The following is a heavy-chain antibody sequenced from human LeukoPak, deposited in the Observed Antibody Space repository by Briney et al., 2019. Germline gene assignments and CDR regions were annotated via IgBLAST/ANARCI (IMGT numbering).Heavy chain of an antibody. V-gene: IGHV1-46*01. CDR1: GYTFTSYY. J-gene: IGHJ3*02. CDR3: ARDRGYYYGSGSYYSSGNAFDI. CDR2: INPSGGST. Sequence: ASVKVSCKASGYTFTSYYMHWVRQAPGQGLEWMGIINPSGGSTSYAQKFQSRVTMTRDTSTSTVYMELSSLRSEDTAVYYCARDRGYYYGSGSYYSSGNAFDIWGQGTMVTVSS. D-gene: IGHD3-10*01.